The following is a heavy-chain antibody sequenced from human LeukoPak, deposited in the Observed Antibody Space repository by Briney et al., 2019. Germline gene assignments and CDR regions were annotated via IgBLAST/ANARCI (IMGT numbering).Heavy chain of an antibody. CDR2: MNPNSGNT. CDR3: ARTVPFEYSSSTDAFDI. J-gene: IGHJ3*02. V-gene: IGHV1-8*01. Sequence: ASVKVSCKASGYTFTSYDINWVRQATGQGLEWMGWMNPNSGNTGYAQKFQGRVTMTRNTSISTAYMELSSLRSEDTAVYYCARTVPFEYSSSTDAFDIWGQGTMVTVSS. D-gene: IGHD6-6*01. CDR1: GYTFTSYD.